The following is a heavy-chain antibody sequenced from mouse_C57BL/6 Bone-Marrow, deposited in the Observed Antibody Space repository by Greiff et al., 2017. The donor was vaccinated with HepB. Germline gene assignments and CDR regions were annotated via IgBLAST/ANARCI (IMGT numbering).Heavy chain of an antibody. V-gene: IGHV1-81*01. CDR3: ARSKGPITTVVATYDY. CDR2: IYPRSGNT. J-gene: IGHJ2*01. CDR1: GYTFTSYG. D-gene: IGHD1-1*01. Sequence: VQLQQSGAELARPGASVKLSCKASGYTFTSYGISWVKQRTGQGLEWIGEIYPRSGNTYYNEKFKGKATLTADKSSSTADMELRSLTSEDSAVYFCARSKGPITTVVATYDYWGEGTTLTVSS.